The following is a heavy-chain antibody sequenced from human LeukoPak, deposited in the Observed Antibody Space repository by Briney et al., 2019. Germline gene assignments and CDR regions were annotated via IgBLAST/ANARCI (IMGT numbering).Heavy chain of an antibody. CDR2: ISSSSSTI. CDR3: ASAVAARPS. J-gene: IGHJ5*02. Sequence: GGSLRLSCAASGFTFSNAWMNWVRQAPGKGLEWVSYISSSSSTIYYADSVKGRFTISRDNAKNSLYLQMNSLRAEDTAVYYCASAVAARPSWGQGTLVTVSS. D-gene: IGHD6-6*01. CDR1: GFTFSNAW. V-gene: IGHV3-48*01.